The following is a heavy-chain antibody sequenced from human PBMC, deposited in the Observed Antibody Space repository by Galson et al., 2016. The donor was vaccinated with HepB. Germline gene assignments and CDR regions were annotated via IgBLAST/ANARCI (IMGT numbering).Heavy chain of an antibody. CDR3: ARDGFGELLSYDYYYYGLDV. CDR2: ISYDGSKK. CDR1: GFTFSRYA. Sequence: SLRLSCAASGFTFSRYAMHWVRQAPGKGLEWVAVISYDGSKKYYGESGKGRFTISRDNSQNTLNLQMNSLRGEDTAIYYCARDGFGELLSYDYYYYGLDVWGQGTTVTVSS. J-gene: IGHJ6*02. D-gene: IGHD3-10*01. V-gene: IGHV3-30*04.